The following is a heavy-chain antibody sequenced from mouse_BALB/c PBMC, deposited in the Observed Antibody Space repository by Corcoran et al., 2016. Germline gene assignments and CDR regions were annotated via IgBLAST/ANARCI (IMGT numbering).Heavy chain of an antibody. V-gene: IGHV9-3*02. D-gene: IGHD1-1*01. Sequence: QIQLVQSGPELKKPGETVKISCKASGYTFTNYGMNWVKQAPGKGLKWMGWINTNTGEPTYAEEFKGRFAFSLETSANTAYLQINNLKNEDTATYFCARGDYGSLWFAYWGQGTLVTVSA. CDR3: ARGDYGSLWFAY. CDR2: INTNTGEP. CDR1: GYTFTNYG. J-gene: IGHJ3*01.